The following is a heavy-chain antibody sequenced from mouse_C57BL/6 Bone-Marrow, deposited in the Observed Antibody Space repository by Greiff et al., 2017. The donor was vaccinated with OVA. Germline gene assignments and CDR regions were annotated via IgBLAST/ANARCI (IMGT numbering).Heavy chain of an antibody. D-gene: IGHD1-1*01. CDR3: ARGPHDYGSSYVQYFEV. CDR2: INPSTGGT. CDR1: GYSFTGYY. J-gene: IGHJ1*03. V-gene: IGHV1-42*01. Sequence: EVKLQESGPELVKPGASVKISCKASGYSFTGYYMNWVKQSPEKSLEWIGEINPSTGGTTYNQKFKAKATLTVDKSSSTAYMQLKSLTSEDSAVYYCARGPHDYGSSYVQYFEVWGRGTTVTVSA.